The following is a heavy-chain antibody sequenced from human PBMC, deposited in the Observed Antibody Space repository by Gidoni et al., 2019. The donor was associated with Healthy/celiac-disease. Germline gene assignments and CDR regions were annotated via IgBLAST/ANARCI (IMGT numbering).Heavy chain of an antibody. CDR2: IIPIFGTA. J-gene: IGHJ4*02. Sequence: QVQLGQSVAEVKKPGSSVKFSCKASVGTFSSYAISWVRQAPGQGLEWMGGIIPIFGTANYAQKFQGRVTITADESTSTAYMELSSLRSEDTAVYYCARTDYDILTGPFDYWGQGTLVTVSS. V-gene: IGHV1-69*01. D-gene: IGHD3-9*01. CDR3: ARTDYDILTGPFDY. CDR1: VGTFSSYA.